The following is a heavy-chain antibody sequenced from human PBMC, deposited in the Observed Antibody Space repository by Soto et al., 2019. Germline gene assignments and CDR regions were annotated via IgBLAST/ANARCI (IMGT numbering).Heavy chain of an antibody. V-gene: IGHV3-30-3*01. J-gene: IGHJ2*01. Sequence: QVQLVESGGGVVQPGRSLRLSCAASGFTFSSYAMHWVRQAPGKGLEWVAVISYDGSNKYYADSVKGRFTISRDNSKNSLYLQMNSLRAEDTAVYYCARGRCNYWYFDLWGRGTLVTVSS. CDR3: ARGRCNYWYFDL. CDR2: ISYDGSNK. D-gene: IGHD5-18*01. CDR1: GFTFSSYA.